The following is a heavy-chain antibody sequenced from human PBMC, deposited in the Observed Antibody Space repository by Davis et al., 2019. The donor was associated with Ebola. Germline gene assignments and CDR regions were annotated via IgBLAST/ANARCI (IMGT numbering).Heavy chain of an antibody. D-gene: IGHD3-3*01. CDR2: INPNSGGT. CDR3: ARGGYDFWSGYYATVLDAFDI. Sequence: ASVKVSCKASGYTFTGYYMHWVRQAPGQGLEWMGWINPNSGGTNYAQKFQGWVTMTRDTSISTAYMELRSLRSDDTAVYYCARGGYDFWSGYYATVLDAFDIWGQGTMVTVSS. V-gene: IGHV1-2*04. J-gene: IGHJ3*02. CDR1: GYTFTGYY.